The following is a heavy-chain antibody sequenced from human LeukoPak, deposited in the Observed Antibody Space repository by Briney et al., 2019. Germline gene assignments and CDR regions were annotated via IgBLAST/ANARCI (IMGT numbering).Heavy chain of an antibody. CDR1: GFTFSSYG. CDR3: AKDKYSSGWYGYFDY. J-gene: IGHJ4*02. CDR2: ISYDGSNK. V-gene: IGHV3-30*18. Sequence: QTGGSLGLSCAASGFTFSSYGMHWVRQAPGKGLEWVAVISYDGSNKYYADSVKGRFTISRDNSKNTLYLQMNSLRAEDTAVYYCAKDKYSSGWYGYFDYWGQGTLVTVSS. D-gene: IGHD6-19*01.